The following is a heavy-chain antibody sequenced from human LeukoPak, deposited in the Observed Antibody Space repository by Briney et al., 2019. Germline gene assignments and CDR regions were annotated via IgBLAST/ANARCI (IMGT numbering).Heavy chain of an antibody. CDR3: ARGGVGATTMPDWYFDL. D-gene: IGHD1-26*01. CDR2: INHSAST. V-gene: IGHV4-34*01. J-gene: IGHJ2*01. CDR1: GGSFSGYY. Sequence: SETLSLTCAIYGGSFSGYYWSWIRQPPGQGLEWIGEINHSASTNYNPSLKSRVTISVDTSKNQFSLKLSSVTAADTAVYYCARGGVGATTMPDWYFDLWARGTVVTVSS.